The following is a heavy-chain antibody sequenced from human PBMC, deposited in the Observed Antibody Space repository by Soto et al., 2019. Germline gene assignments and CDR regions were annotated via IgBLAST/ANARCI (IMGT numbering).Heavy chain of an antibody. CDR1: GYTFTSYA. D-gene: IGHD2-2*01. CDR2: INAGNGNT. V-gene: IGHV1-3*01. J-gene: IGHJ4*02. CDR3: ARVGDIVVVPAASPHIPYDY. Sequence: ASVKVSCKASGYTFTSYAMHWVRQAPGQRLEWMGWINAGNGNTKYSQKFQGRVTITRDTSASTAYMELSSLRSEDTAVYYCARVGDIVVVPAASPHIPYDYWGQGTLVTVSS.